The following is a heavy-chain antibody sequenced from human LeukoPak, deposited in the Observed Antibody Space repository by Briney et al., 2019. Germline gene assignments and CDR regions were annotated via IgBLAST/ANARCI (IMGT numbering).Heavy chain of an antibody. J-gene: IGHJ4*02. Sequence: GGSLRLSCAASGFTFSNCGMHWVRQAPGKGLEWVAVIWYDGSYKYYADSVKGRFTISRDNSKKMLYLQMNSLRAEDTAVYYCARRSSGSPPYYFGYWGQGTLVTVSS. CDR3: ARRSSGSPPYYFGY. CDR1: GFTFSNCG. D-gene: IGHD1-26*01. CDR2: IWYDGSYK. V-gene: IGHV3-33*01.